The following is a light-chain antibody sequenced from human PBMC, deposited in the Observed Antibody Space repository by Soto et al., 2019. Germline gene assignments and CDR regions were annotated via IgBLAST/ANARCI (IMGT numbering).Light chain of an antibody. J-gene: IGLJ1*01. CDR1: GRDIGAYNY. CDR2: GVK. CDR3: SSYTTSYFYV. Sequence: QSALAQPASVSGSPGQSITISCTGSGRDIGAYNYVSWYQQHPGKAPILIIYGVKNRPSGVSNRFSASKSAFTASLTISGLQAEDEADYYCSSYTTSYFYVFGPGTKVTVL. V-gene: IGLV2-14*01.